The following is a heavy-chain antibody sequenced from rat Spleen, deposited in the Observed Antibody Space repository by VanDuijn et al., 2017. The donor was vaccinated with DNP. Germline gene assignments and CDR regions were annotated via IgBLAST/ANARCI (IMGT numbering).Heavy chain of an antibody. CDR2: ISPSGANI. CDR3: ASRAPGDYFYGGYFDY. D-gene: IGHD1-6*01. CDR1: EFTFSKSD. Sequence: EVQLVESGGGLVQPGGSLKLSCAASEFTFSKSDVAWVRQAPTRGLEWVASISPSGANIYYRDSVRGRFTIFRDIPKSTLYLQMDSLRSEDTATYYCASRAPGDYFYGGYFDYWGQGVMVTVSS. V-gene: IGHV5-25*01. J-gene: IGHJ2*01.